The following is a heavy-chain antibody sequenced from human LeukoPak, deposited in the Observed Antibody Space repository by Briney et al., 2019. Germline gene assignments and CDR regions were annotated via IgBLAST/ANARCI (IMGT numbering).Heavy chain of an antibody. Sequence: ASVKVSCKASGYSFTTYYTHWVRQAPGQGLEWMGLINPSDGTSSYAQNFQGRVTITRDTSTGTVYMELSSLRSGDTAIYYCARVYCGGGTCYSRGLIDSWGQGTLVTVSS. CDR2: INPSDGTS. V-gene: IGHV1-46*01. CDR3: ARVYCGGGTCYSRGLIDS. D-gene: IGHD2-15*01. J-gene: IGHJ4*02. CDR1: GYSFTTYY.